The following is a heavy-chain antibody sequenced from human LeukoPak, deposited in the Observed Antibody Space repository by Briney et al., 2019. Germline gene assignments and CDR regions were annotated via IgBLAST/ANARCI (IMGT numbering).Heavy chain of an antibody. CDR2: INHSGST. V-gene: IGHV4-34*01. J-gene: IGHJ5*02. D-gene: IGHD3-10*01. CDR3: ARGRRYYYGSGSYNWFDP. Sequence: SETLSLTCAVYGGSFSGYYWSWIRQPPGKGLEWIGEINHSGSTNYNPSLKSRVTISVDTSKNQFSLKLSSVTAADTAVYYCARGRRYYYGSGSYNWFDPWGQGTLVTVSS. CDR1: GGSFSGYY.